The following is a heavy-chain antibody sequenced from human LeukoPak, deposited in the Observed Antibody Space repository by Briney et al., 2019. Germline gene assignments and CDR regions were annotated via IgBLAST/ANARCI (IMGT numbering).Heavy chain of an antibody. CDR3: ARQYLTYYDSSGYYLGAFDI. J-gene: IGHJ3*02. CDR2: ISSSSNYI. D-gene: IGHD3-22*01. V-gene: IGHV3-21*01. Sequence: GGSLRLSCAASGFTFSSYSMNWVRQAPGKGLEWVSSISSSSNYIYYADSVKGRFTISRDNSKNTLYLQINSLRPEDTAVYYCARQYLTYYDSSGYYLGAFDIWGQGTMVTVSS. CDR1: GFTFSSYS.